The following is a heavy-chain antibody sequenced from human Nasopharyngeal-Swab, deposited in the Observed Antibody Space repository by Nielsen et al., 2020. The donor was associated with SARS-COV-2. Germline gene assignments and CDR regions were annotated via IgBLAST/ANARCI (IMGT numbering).Heavy chain of an antibody. J-gene: IGHJ4*02. V-gene: IGHV3-21*01. CDR2: ISGSSSYI. Sequence: GESLKISCAASGFTFSSYSMNWVRQAPGKGLEWVSSISGSSSYIYYADSVKGRFTISRDNSKNTLYLQMNSLRAEDTAVYYCARDWARSGSYSTRFDYWGQGTLVTVSS. D-gene: IGHD1-26*01. CDR1: GFTFSSYS. CDR3: ARDWARSGSYSTRFDY.